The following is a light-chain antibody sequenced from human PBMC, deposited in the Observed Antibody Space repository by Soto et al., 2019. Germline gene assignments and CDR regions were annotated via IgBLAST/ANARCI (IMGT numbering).Light chain of an antibody. CDR1: SSDVGGYNY. CDR3: SSYTSSSTPSVV. CDR2: YVS. J-gene: IGLJ2*01. Sequence: QSALTQPASVSGSPGQSITISCTGTSSDVGGYNYVSWYQQHPGKAPKLMIYYVSNRPSGVSNRFSGSKSGNTASLTISGLQAEDEADYYCSSYTSSSTPSVVFGGGTKLTVL. V-gene: IGLV2-14*01.